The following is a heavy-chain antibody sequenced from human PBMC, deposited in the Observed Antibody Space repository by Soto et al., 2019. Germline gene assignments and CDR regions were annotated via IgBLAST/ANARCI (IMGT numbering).Heavy chain of an antibody. CDR3: AREKGVVRRNDPFDI. D-gene: IGHD2-21*01. V-gene: IGHV1-46*01. CDR2: INPNGSST. J-gene: IGHJ3*02. CDR1: GYTFINYY. Sequence: QVQLVQSGAEVKKPGASVKVSCKASGYTFINYYMHWVRQAPGQVLEWMGIINPNGSSTTSAQKCQGRFTLTRDTSTNTVNREMSSLRAEDTAVYYCAREKGVVRRNDPFDICGQGTMGTVSS.